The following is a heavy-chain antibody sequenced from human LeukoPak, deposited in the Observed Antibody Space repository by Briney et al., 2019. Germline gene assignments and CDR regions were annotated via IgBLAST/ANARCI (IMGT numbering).Heavy chain of an antibody. CDR2: IYPGDSDT. V-gene: IGHV5-51*01. CDR3: ARTAQYKWFDP. Sequence: GEPLRISCKTSGYSFTSYWIGWVRQMPGKGLEWMGIIYPGDSDTTYSPSFRGQVTISADKSISTAYLQGSSLKASDTAMYYCARTAQYKWFDPWGQGTLVTVSS. J-gene: IGHJ5*02. CDR1: GYSFTSYW. D-gene: IGHD5-18*01.